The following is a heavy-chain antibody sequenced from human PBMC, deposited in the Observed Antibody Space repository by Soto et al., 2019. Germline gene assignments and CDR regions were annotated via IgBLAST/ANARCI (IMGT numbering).Heavy chain of an antibody. J-gene: IGHJ6*02. D-gene: IGHD1-1*01. Sequence: PGGSLRLSCAASGFTVSSNYMSWVRQAPGKGLEWISIIYSAGNTYYADSVKGRFTISRDNSKNTLYLQMNSLGAEDTAVYYCARDFVVGGTTINYHYGMDVWGQGTTVTVSS. CDR1: GFTVSSNY. V-gene: IGHV3-66*01. CDR3: ARDFVVGGTTINYHYGMDV. CDR2: IYSAGNT.